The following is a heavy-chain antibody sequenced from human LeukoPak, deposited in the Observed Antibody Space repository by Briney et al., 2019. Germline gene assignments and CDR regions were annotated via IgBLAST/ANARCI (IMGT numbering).Heavy chain of an antibody. V-gene: IGHV4-59*01. J-gene: IGHJ1*01. CDR2: IYYSGST. Sequence: PSETLSLTCTVSGGSISSYYWSWIRQPPGKGLEWIGYIYYSGSTNYNPSLKSRVTISVDTSKNQFSLKLSSVTAADTAVYYCASGVVTAIPSAEYFQHWGQGTLVTVSS. D-gene: IGHD2-21*02. CDR3: ASGVVTAIPSAEYFQH. CDR1: GGSISSYY.